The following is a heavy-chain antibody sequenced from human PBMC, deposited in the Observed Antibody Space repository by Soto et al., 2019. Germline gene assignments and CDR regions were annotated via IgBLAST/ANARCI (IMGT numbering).Heavy chain of an antibody. CDR2: INSDGSST. D-gene: IGHD4-17*01. CDR1: GFTFSSYW. V-gene: IGHV3-74*01. Sequence: EVQMVESGGGLVQPGGSLRLSCAASGFTFSSYWMHWVRQAPGKGLVLVSRINSDGSSTSYSDSVVGRVTISRDNAKNTLYRQMRSLRAEETGVYYCARGDYGGNWGCWGQGTLVTVSS. CDR3: ARGDYGGNWGC. J-gene: IGHJ4*02.